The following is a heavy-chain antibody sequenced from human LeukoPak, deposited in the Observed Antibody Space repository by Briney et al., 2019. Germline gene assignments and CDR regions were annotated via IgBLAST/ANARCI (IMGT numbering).Heavy chain of an antibody. D-gene: IGHD2-8*02. J-gene: IGHJ3*02. CDR2: MYPGDFDT. Sequence: GESLKISCKGSGYSFTNYWIGWVRQKPGKGLEWMGIMYPGDFDTRYSPSFQGQVTISADKAISTAYLQWSSLKDSDTAIYYCARTQSGTGGAFDIWGQGTMVIVSS. CDR1: GYSFTNYW. CDR3: ARTQSGTGGAFDI. V-gene: IGHV5-51*01.